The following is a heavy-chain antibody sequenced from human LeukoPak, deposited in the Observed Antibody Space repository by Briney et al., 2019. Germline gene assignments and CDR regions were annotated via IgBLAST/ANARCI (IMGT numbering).Heavy chain of an antibody. Sequence: PSQTLSLTCSVSGDSVGSGPYYWSWIRQHPGKGLEWIGYIYYSGSTYYNPSLKSRVTISVDTSKNQFSLKLNSVTATDTAVYYCARHYGPWGQGTLVTVSS. V-gene: IGHV4-30-4*08. CDR2: IYYSGST. CDR3: ARHYGP. D-gene: IGHD3-16*01. CDR1: GDSVGSGPYY. J-gene: IGHJ4*02.